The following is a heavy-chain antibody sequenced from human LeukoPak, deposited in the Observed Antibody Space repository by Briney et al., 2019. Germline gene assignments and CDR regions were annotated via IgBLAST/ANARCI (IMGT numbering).Heavy chain of an antibody. J-gene: IGHJ6*02. CDR1: GYTFTCYY. CDR3: AREGTMIVVVITTSYYYGMDV. CDR2: INPNSGGT. D-gene: IGHD3-22*01. Sequence: ASVTVSCKASGYTFTCYYMHWVRQAPGQGLEWMGWINPNSGGTNYAQKFQGRVTMTRDTSISTAYMELSRLRSDDTAVYYCAREGTMIVVVITTSYYYGMDVWGQGTTVTVSS. V-gene: IGHV1-2*02.